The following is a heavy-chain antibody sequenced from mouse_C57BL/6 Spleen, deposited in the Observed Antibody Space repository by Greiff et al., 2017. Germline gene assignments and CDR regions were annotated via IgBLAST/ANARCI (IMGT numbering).Heavy chain of an antibody. CDR2: INPNNGGT. CDR1: GYTFTDYN. Sequence: EVQLKESGPELVKPGASVKMSCKASGYTFTDYNMHWVKQSHGKSLEWIGYINPNNGGTSYNQKFKGKATLTVNKSSSTAYMELRSLTSEDSAVYYCARGGYYAMDYWGQGTSVTVSS. CDR3: ARGGYYAMDY. V-gene: IGHV1-22*01. J-gene: IGHJ4*01.